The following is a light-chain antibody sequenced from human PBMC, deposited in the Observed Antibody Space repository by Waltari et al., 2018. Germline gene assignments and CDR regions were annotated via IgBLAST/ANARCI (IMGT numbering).Light chain of an antibody. V-gene: IGKV3-20*01. J-gene: IGKJ1*01. Sequence: DIVLTQSPGTLSLSPGERAPLSCRASQSVSRTLAWYQQKPGQAPRLLIYDTSSRATGIPDRFSGSGSGTDFSLTISRLEPEDFAVYYCQKYGTLPATFGQGTKVEIK. CDR3: QKYGTLPAT. CDR1: QSVSRT. CDR2: DTS.